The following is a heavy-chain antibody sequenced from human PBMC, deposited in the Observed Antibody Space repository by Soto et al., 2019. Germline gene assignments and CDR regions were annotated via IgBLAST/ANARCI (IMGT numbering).Heavy chain of an antibody. Sequence: SETLSLTCAVYGVSFSGYYWSWIRQPPGKGLEWIGEINHSGSTNYNPSLKSRVTISVDTSKNQFSLKLSSVTAADTAVYYCARVPPADTGYCSSTSCPTDYWGQGTLVTVSS. CDR1: GVSFSGYY. D-gene: IGHD2-2*01. J-gene: IGHJ4*02. V-gene: IGHV4-34*01. CDR3: ARVPPADTGYCSSTSCPTDY. CDR2: INHSGST.